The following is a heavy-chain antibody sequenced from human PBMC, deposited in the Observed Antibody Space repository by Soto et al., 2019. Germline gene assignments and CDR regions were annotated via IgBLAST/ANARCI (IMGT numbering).Heavy chain of an antibody. D-gene: IGHD3-22*01. CDR1: GGTFSSYA. V-gene: IGHV1-69*13. Sequence: SVKVSCKASGGTFSSYAISWVRQAPGQGLEWMGGIIPIFGTANYAQKFQGRVTITADESTSTAYMELSSLRSEDTAVYYCARGYYYDSSGYYEYSFDIWDQGTMVTVSS. J-gene: IGHJ3*02. CDR3: ARGYYYDSSGYYEYSFDI. CDR2: IIPIFGTA.